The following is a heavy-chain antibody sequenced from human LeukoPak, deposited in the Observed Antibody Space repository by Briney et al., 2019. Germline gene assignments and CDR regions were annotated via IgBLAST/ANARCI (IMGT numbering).Heavy chain of an antibody. CDR1: GFTFSNYA. V-gene: IGHV3-23*01. J-gene: IGHJ4*02. D-gene: IGHD7-27*01. Sequence: GGSLRLSCAASGFTFSNYAMTWVRQAPGQGLEWVSEISGSGESTYYGDSVKGRFTISRDNSKNTLYLQMNSLSAGDTAIYYCAREHWDFDYWGQGTLVTVSS. CDR2: ISGSGEST. CDR3: AREHWDFDY.